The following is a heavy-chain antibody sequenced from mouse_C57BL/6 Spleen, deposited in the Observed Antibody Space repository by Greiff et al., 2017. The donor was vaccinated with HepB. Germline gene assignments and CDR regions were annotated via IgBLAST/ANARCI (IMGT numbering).Heavy chain of an antibody. CDR1: GFTFSSYA. D-gene: IGHD1-1*01. CDR3: TRDTPNYYGSSSVPYFDY. J-gene: IGHJ2*01. Sequence: EVQLVESGEGLVKPGGSLKLSCAASGFTFSSYAMSWVRQTPEKRLEWVAYISSGGDYIYYADTVKGRFTISRDNARNTLYLQMSSLKSEDTAMYYCTRDTPNYYGSSSVPYFDYWGQGTTLTVSS. CDR2: ISSGGDYI. V-gene: IGHV5-9-1*02.